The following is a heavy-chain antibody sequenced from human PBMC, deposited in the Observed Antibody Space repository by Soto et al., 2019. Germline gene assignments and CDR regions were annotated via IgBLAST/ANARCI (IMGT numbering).Heavy chain of an antibody. J-gene: IGHJ4*02. CDR2: IKEDGNEK. CDR1: GFTFSSYW. Sequence: GGSLRLSCAASGFTFSSYWMSWVRQAPGKGLEWLANIKEDGNEKYYVGSVKGRFTISGDSVKNSLFLLMDSLRAEDTAVYYCARDGGSHGPSYFDSWGQGSLVTVS. CDR3: ARDGGSHGPSYFDS. V-gene: IGHV3-7*01. D-gene: IGHD3-16*01.